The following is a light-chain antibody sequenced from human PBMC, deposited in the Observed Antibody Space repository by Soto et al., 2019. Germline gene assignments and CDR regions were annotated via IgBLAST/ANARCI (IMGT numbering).Light chain of an antibody. CDR2: AAS. Sequence: DIHMTHSPSSLSSSVCDRVTITCLANQSISSYLNWYQQKPGKAPKLLIYAASTLQSGVPSRFSGSGSGTDFTLTISCLQSEDFATYYCQQYYSYPPTFGQGTKVDIK. V-gene: IGKV1-39*01. CDR3: QQYYSYPPT. CDR1: QSISSY. J-gene: IGKJ1*01.